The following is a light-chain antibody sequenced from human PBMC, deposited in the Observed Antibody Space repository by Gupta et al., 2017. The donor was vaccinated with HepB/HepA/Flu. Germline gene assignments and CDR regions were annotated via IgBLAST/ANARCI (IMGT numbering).Light chain of an antibody. CDR2: RDD. CDR3: QVWDSNNVK. CDR1: RIGRKN. J-gene: IGLJ2*01. Sequence: SYELTQPLSVSVAPGQTATITCVERRIGRKNVHWHQHRPGQAPVLVIYRDDNRPAGIPERFSGSNSGSTATLTISRAQAGDEADYYCQVWDSNNVKFGGGTKLTVL. V-gene: IGLV3-9*01.